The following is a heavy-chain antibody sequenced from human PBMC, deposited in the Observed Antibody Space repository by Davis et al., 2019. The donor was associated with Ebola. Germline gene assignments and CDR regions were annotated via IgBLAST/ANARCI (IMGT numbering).Heavy chain of an antibody. CDR3: ARDQGAIAARPSAFDM. J-gene: IGHJ3*02. Sequence: PGGSLRLSCAASAFSFSSYSMNWVRQPPGKGLEWVSYISTSSSPIYYADSVKGRFTISRDNAKNSLYLQMNSLRDEDTDVYYCARDQGAIAARPSAFDMWGQGTMVTVSS. CDR2: ISTSSSPI. CDR1: AFSFSSYS. D-gene: IGHD6-6*01. V-gene: IGHV3-48*02.